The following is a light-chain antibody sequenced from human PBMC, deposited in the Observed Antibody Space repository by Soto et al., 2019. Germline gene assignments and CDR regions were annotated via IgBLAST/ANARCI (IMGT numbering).Light chain of an antibody. CDR1: QSLLHTNGYNY. Sequence: VLTQSPLSLPVTPGEPASISCRSSQSLLHTNGYNYLDWYLQRPGQSPQLLIYLTSNRASGVAEGFSGSGSGTYFTLKLSRVEAEDVGVSCSIHPLCPPVTSGGGTTGEF. J-gene: IGKJ4*01. V-gene: IGKV2-28*01. CDR2: LTS. CDR3: IHPLCPPVT.